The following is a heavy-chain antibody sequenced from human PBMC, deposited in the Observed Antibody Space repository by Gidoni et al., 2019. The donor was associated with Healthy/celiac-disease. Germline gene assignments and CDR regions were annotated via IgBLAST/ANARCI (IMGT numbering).Heavy chain of an antibody. Sequence: QVQLQESGPGLVMPSETLSLTCTVPGGSISSYYWSWIRQPPGKGLEWIGYISYSGSTSYNPSLKSRVTISVHSSKNQFSLKLIAVTAADTAVYYCARYRAGYSSGWYLDYWGQGTLVTVSS. CDR2: ISYSGST. CDR1: GGSISSYY. D-gene: IGHD6-19*01. J-gene: IGHJ4*02. CDR3: ARYRAGYSSGWYLDY. V-gene: IGHV4-59*01.